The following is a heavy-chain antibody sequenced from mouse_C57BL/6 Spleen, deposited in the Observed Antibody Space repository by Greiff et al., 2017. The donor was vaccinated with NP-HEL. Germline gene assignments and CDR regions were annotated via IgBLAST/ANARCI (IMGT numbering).Heavy chain of an antibody. V-gene: IGHV1-64*01. J-gene: IGHJ3*01. CDR1: GYTFTSYW. CDR3: AEGKDYNARFAY. Sequence: QVQLQQPGAELVKPGASVKLSCKASGYTFTSYWMHWVKQRPGQGLEWIGMIHPNSGRTNYNEKFKSKATLTVDKSSSTAYMQLSSLTSEDSAVYYGAEGKDYNARFAYWGQGTLVTVSA. D-gene: IGHD1-1*01. CDR2: IHPNSGRT.